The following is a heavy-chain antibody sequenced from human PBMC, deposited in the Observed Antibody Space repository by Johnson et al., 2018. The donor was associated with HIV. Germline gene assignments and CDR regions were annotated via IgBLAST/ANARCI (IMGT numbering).Heavy chain of an antibody. V-gene: IGHV3-30-3*01. CDR3: TTDPYYDYVWGSYRHDAFDI. CDR2: ISYDGTNK. Sequence: QVQLVEFGGGVVQPGRSLRLSCAASEFTFSTFSRNAMHWVRQDPGKGLEWVAVISYDGTNKYYADPVKGRFTVSRANSKNTLYLQMTSLQTEDTAVYYCTTDPYYDYVWGSYRHDAFDIWGRGTMVTVSS. J-gene: IGHJ3*02. CDR1: EFTFSTFSRNA. D-gene: IGHD3-16*02.